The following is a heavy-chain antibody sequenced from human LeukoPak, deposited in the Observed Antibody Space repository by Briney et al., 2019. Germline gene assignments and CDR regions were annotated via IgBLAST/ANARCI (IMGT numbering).Heavy chain of an antibody. CDR3: ARGREDIVVVPAAIHWSDP. CDR1: GGSFSGYY. D-gene: IGHD2-2*02. CDR2: INHSGST. V-gene: IGHV4-34*01. J-gene: IGHJ5*02. Sequence: SETLSLTCAVYGGSFSGYYWSWIRQPPGKGLEWIGEINHSGSTNYNPSLKSRVTISVDTSKNQFSLKLSSVTAADTAVYYCARGREDIVVVPAAIHWSDPWGQGTLVTVSS.